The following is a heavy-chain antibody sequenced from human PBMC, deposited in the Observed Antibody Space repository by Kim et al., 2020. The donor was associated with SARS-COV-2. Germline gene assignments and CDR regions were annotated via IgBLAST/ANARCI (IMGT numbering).Heavy chain of an antibody. Sequence: GGSLRLSCAASGFSLGDYWMNWVRQAPGKGLEWVANIKQDGTDKHYVDSVKGRLTISRDNAKNSLYLQMNRLRAEDTAVYYCARWTSTSYYCGQGTLVTV. CDR3: ARWTSTSYY. V-gene: IGHV3-7*01. D-gene: IGHD2-2*01. CDR2: IKQDGTDK. CDR1: GFSLGDYW. J-gene: IGHJ4*02.